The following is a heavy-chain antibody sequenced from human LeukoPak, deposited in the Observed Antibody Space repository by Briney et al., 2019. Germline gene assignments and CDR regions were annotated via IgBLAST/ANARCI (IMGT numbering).Heavy chain of an antibody. Sequence: ASVKVSCKASGYTFTGYYMHWVRQAPGQGLEWMGWINPNSGGTNYAQKFQGRVTMTRDTSISTVYMEVNRLRSDDTAVYYCARVGKWELPPYPAFDFWGQGTMVTVSS. CDR2: INPNSGGT. D-gene: IGHD1-26*01. CDR1: GYTFTGYY. J-gene: IGHJ3*01. CDR3: ARVGKWELPPYPAFDF. V-gene: IGHV1-2*02.